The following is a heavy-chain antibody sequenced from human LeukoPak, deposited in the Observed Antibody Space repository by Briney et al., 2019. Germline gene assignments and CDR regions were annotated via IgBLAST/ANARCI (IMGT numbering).Heavy chain of an antibody. V-gene: IGHV4-4*07. CDR1: GGSISSYY. Sequence: SETLSLTCSVSGGSISSYYWSWLRQPAGQGLEWIGRIYTSGSTNYNPSLKSRVTMSVDTSKNQSSLKLSSVTAADTAVYYCARARVVVVPAATLDYYYYMDVWGKGTTVTVSS. J-gene: IGHJ6*03. CDR3: ARARVVVVPAATLDYYYYMDV. D-gene: IGHD2-2*01. CDR2: IYTSGST.